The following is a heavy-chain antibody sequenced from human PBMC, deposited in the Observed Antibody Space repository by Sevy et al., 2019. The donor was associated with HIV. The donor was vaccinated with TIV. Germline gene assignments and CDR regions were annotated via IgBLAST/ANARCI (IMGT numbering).Heavy chain of an antibody. CDR2: INPRTGDT. J-gene: IGHJ3*02. CDR3: AKDKLHDAFDI. V-gene: IGHV1-2*06. D-gene: IGHD2-15*01. Sequence: ASVKVSCKASGYTFSDNYMHWVRQAPGQGLEWVGRINPRTGDTKYSQKFQGRVTVTRDTSISTAYMELSRLTSDDTAIYYCAKDKLHDAFDIWGQGTRVTVSS. CDR1: GYTFSDNY.